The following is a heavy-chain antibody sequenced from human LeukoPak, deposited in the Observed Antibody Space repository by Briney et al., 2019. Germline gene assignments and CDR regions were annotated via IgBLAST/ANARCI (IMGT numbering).Heavy chain of an antibody. CDR3: ARHGSKVGASFQR. CDR2: IFYSGST. Sequence: PSETLRLTCTVSGDTISSSSYYWGCIPQPPGKGLEWTGSIFYSGSTYYNPSLNSRDTTSVDTSKKQFSLRVSSVTAADTAVYYCARHGSKVGASFQRWGQGTLVTVSS. CDR1: GDTISSSSYY. D-gene: IGHD1-26*01. V-gene: IGHV4-39*01. J-gene: IGHJ1*01.